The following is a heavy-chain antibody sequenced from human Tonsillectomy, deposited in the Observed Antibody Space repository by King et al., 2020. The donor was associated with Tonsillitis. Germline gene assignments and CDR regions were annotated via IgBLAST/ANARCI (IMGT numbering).Heavy chain of an antibody. D-gene: IGHD5/OR15-5a*01. CDR3: AKVIAREYSVYDSSWDFYYYMDV. CDR2: SSGSGGST. Sequence: VQLVESGGGLVQPGGSLRLSCAASGFTFSSYAMSWVRQAPGKGLEWVSGSSGSGGSTYYADSVKGRFTISRDNFKNTLSLQMNSLRAEDTAVYYCAKVIAREYSVYDSSWDFYYYMDVWGKGTTVTVSS. CDR1: GFTFSSYA. V-gene: IGHV3-23*04. J-gene: IGHJ6*03.